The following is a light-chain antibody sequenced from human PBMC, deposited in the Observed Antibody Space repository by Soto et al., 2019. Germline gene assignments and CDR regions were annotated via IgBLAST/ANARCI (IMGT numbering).Light chain of an antibody. CDR3: LQQSNYPLP. Sequence: IQMTQSPSSLSASVGDRVTITCRASQGVRDDVGWYQQKPGKAPKLLIYSASTLQSGVPSRFSGSGSGTDFTLTISGLQPEYFATYYCLQQSNYPLPFGGGPKVDIK. CDR2: SAS. CDR1: QGVRDD. V-gene: IGKV1-6*01. J-gene: IGKJ4*01.